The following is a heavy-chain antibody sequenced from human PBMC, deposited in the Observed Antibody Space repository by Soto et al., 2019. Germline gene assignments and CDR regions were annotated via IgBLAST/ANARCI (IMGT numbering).Heavy chain of an antibody. CDR1: GGSISSYY. Sequence: SETLSLTCTVSGGSISSYYWSWIRQPPGKGLEWIGYIYYSGSTNYNPSLKSRVTISVDTSKNQFSLKLSSVTAADTAVYYCARTFPDRYFSGGSCYPYLFYYCGQGSLVPVSS. CDR3: ARTFPDRYFSGGSCYPYLFYY. CDR2: IYYSGST. D-gene: IGHD2-15*01. V-gene: IGHV4-59*01. J-gene: IGHJ4*02.